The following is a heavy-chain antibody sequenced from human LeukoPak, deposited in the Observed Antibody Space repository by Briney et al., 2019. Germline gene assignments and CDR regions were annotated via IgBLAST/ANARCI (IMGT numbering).Heavy chain of an antibody. D-gene: IGHD3-22*01. CDR2: ISSSGSTI. Sequence: TGGSLRLSCAASGFTFSSYEMNWVRQAPGKGLEWVSYISSSGSTIYYADSVKGRFTISRDNAKNSLYLQMNSLRAEDTAVYYCAGKSSGYYYRGYFQHWGQGTLVTVSS. CDR3: AGKSSGYYYRGYFQH. CDR1: GFTFSSYE. V-gene: IGHV3-48*03. J-gene: IGHJ1*01.